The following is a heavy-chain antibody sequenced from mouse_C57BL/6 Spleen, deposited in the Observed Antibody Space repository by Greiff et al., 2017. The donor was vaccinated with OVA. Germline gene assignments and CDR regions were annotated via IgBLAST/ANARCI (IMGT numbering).Heavy chain of an antibody. D-gene: IGHD1-1*01. CDR3: ARYYYGSSYLDY. Sequence: VQLQESGPELVKPGASVKISCKASGYAFSSSWMNWVKQRPGKGLEWIGRIYPGDGDTNYNGKFKGKATLTADKSSSTAYMQLSSLTSEDSAVYFCARYYYGSSYLDYWGQGTTLTVSS. CDR1: GYAFSSSW. CDR2: IYPGDGDT. V-gene: IGHV1-82*01. J-gene: IGHJ2*01.